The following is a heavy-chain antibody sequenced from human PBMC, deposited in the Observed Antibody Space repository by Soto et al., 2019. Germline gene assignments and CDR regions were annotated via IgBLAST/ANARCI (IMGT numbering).Heavy chain of an antibody. CDR3: ARAFWSGYYFHYHFDY. CDR2: INAGNGNT. Sequence: ASVKVSCKASGYTFTSYAMHWVRQAPGQRLEWMGWINAGNGNTKYSQKFQGRVTITRDTSASTAYMELSSLRSEDTAVYYCARAFWSGYYFHYHFDYWGQGTLVTVSS. CDR1: GYTFTSYA. V-gene: IGHV1-3*01. D-gene: IGHD3-3*01. J-gene: IGHJ4*02.